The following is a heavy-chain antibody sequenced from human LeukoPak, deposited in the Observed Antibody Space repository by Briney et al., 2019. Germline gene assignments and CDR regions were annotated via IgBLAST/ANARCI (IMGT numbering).Heavy chain of an antibody. V-gene: IGHV3-23*01. CDR3: AKVIEGYYDSSGYHPDD. J-gene: IGHJ4*02. CDR1: GFTFSSYA. CDR2: TSGSGGST. Sequence: GGSLRLSCAASGFTFSSYAMSWVRQAPGKGLEWVSATSGSGGSTYYADSVKGRFTISRDNSKNTLYLQMNSLRAEDTAVYYCAKVIEGYYDSSGYHPDDWGQGTLVTVSS. D-gene: IGHD3-22*01.